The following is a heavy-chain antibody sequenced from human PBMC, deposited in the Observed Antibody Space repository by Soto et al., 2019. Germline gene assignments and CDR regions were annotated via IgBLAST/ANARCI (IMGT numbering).Heavy chain of an antibody. Sequence: ASVKVSCKASGYTVTGYYMHWVRQAPGQGLEWMGWINPNSGGTNYAQKFQGRVTMTRDTSISTAYMELSRLRSDDTAVYYCARGRGSSWTIDYWGQGTLGTVSS. J-gene: IGHJ4*02. CDR3: ARGRGSSWTIDY. CDR1: GYTVTGYY. V-gene: IGHV1-2*02. CDR2: INPNSGGT. D-gene: IGHD6-13*01.